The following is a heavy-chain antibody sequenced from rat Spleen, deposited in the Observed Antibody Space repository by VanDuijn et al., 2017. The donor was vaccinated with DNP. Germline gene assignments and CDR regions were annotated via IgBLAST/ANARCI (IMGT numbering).Heavy chain of an antibody. J-gene: IGHJ3*01. CDR1: GFTFRESG. CDR2: ISFDGSQT. V-gene: IGHV5-17*01. CDR3: ARHEERAWFVY. Sequence: EVQLVESGGGLVQPGRSLQLSCAVSGFTFRESGMVWVRQAPKRGLEWVASISFDGSQTYYRDSVRGRFTISRDNAKSTLYLQMDSLRSEDTATYYCARHEERAWFVYWGQGTLVTVSS.